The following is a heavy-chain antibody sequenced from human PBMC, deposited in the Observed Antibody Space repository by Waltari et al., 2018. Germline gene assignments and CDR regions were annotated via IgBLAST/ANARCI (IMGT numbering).Heavy chain of an antibody. CDR1: GGSFSGYY. Sequence: QVQLQQWGAGLLKPSETLSLTCAVYGGSFSGYYWSWIRQPPGKGLEWIGEINHSGSPNYTPSLKSRVTISVDTSKNQFSLKLSSVTAADMAVYYCARGRGSSIAARRQMCMDVWGKGTTVTISS. CDR3: ARGRGSSIAARRQMCMDV. V-gene: IGHV4-34*01. CDR2: INHSGSP. D-gene: IGHD6-6*01. J-gene: IGHJ6*03.